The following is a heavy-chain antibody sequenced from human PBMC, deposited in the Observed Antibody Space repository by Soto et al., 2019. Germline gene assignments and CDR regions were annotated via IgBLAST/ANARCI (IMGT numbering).Heavy chain of an antibody. CDR2: IRSKAYGGTT. J-gene: IGHJ6*03. CDR1: GFTFGDYA. D-gene: IGHD6-6*01. CDR3: TRAFESGSSSWIRYYYYYMDV. V-gene: IGHV3-49*03. Sequence: GGSLRLSCTASGFTFGDYAMSWFRQAPGKGLEWVGFIRSKAYGGTTEYAASVKGRFTISRDDSKSIAYLQMNSLKTEDTAVYYCTRAFESGSSSWIRYYYYYMDVWGKGTTVTVSS.